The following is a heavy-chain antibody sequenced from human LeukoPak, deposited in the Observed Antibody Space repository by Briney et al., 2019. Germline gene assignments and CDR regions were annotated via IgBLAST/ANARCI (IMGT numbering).Heavy chain of an antibody. CDR2: MNPNSGNT. D-gene: IGHD3-10*01. CDR1: GYTFTRYD. Sequence: GSLKVSCTASGYTFTRYDINWVRQATGQGLEWILRMNPNSGNTGYAQKFQGRVTMTRNTSISTAYMELSSLRSEDTAVYYCARAVRVRGPRLYYFDYWGQGTLVTFSS. J-gene: IGHJ4*02. CDR3: ARAVRVRGPRLYYFDY. V-gene: IGHV1-8*01.